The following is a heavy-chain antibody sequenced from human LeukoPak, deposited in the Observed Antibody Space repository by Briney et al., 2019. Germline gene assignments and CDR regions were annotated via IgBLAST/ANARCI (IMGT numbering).Heavy chain of an antibody. V-gene: IGHV3-74*01. Sequence: GSLRLSCAASGFTFSAYWMHWVRQAPGKGLGWVSYITTDGSSTNYADSVKGRFTISRDNAKNTLYLQMNSLRAEDTAVYYCARDDEAAAIDYWGQGTLVAVSS. D-gene: IGHD6-13*01. CDR3: ARDDEAAAIDY. CDR1: GFTFSAYW. CDR2: ITTDGSST. J-gene: IGHJ4*02.